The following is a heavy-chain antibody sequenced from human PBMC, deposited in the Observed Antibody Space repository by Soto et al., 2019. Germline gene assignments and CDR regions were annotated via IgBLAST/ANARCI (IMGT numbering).Heavy chain of an antibody. CDR2: IYYTGST. V-gene: IGHV4-59*08. CDR1: SGPSSSHN. CDR3: VRQGIGDLHGLVDV. J-gene: IGHJ6*02. Sequence: QVQLQQSGPGLVKPSETLSLTCTVSSGPSSSHNWGWIRQPPGRGLEWIGYIYYTGSTSYNPSLKSQVTITADTSTNNISLTLSYVTAADTAVYYCVRQGIGDLHGLVDVWGQGTTVSVSS. D-gene: IGHD3-10*01.